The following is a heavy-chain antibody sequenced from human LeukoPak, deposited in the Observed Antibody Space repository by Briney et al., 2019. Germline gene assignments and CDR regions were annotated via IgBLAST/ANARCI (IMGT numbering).Heavy chain of an antibody. D-gene: IGHD3-10*01. CDR3: ARRKGDYYGSGSRSNYFDY. V-gene: IGHV4-34*01. CDR2: INHSGST. CDR1: GGSISSYF. J-gene: IGHJ4*02. Sequence: PSETLSLTCTVSGGSISSYFWSWIRQPPGKGLEWIGEINHSGSTNYNPSLKSRVTISVDTSKNQFSLKLSSVAAADTAVYYCARRKGDYYGSGSRSNYFDYWGQGTLVTSPQ.